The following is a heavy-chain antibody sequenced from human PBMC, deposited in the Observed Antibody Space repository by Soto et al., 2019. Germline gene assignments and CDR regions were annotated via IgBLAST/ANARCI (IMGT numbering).Heavy chain of an antibody. Sequence: GGSLRLSCAASGFTFSGNTMNWVRQAPGKGLEWVSYISKSGTTRYYAESVKGRFTISRDNAKNSLFLQMNSLRDEDTAVYYCARDGASFDVWGQGTXVTVSS. J-gene: IGHJ5*02. CDR2: ISKSGTTR. CDR1: GFTFSGNT. CDR3: ARDGASFDV. V-gene: IGHV3-48*02. D-gene: IGHD2-15*01.